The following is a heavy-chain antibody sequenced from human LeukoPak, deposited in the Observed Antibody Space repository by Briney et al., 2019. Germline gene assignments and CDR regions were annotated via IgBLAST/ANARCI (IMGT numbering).Heavy chain of an antibody. CDR2: IYYSGST. V-gene: IGHV4-39*07. CDR1: GGSISSSSYY. Sequence: SETLSLTCTVSGGSISSSSYYWGWIRQPPGKGLEWIGSIYYSGSTYYNPSLKSRVTISVDTSKNQFSLKLSSVTAADTAVYYCARGPAGYDILTGYYPSYYFDYWGQGTLVTVSS. J-gene: IGHJ4*02. D-gene: IGHD3-9*01. CDR3: ARGPAGYDILTGYYPSYYFDY.